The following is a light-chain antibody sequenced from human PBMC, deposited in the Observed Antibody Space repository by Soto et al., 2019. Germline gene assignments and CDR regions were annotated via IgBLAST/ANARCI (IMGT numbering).Light chain of an antibody. CDR3: SSYTSSSTPYV. Sequence: QSVLTQPASVSGSPGQSITLSCPGTSSDVGGYNYVSWYQQHPGKAPKLMIYDVSNRPSGVSNRFSGSKSGNTASLTISGLQAEDEADYYCSSYTSSSTPYVFGTGTKVTV. CDR1: SSDVGGYNY. J-gene: IGLJ1*01. CDR2: DVS. V-gene: IGLV2-14*01.